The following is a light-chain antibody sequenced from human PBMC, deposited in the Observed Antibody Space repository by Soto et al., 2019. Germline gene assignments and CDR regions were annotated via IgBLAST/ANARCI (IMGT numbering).Light chain of an antibody. J-gene: IGKJ1*01. V-gene: IGKV1-39*01. CDR3: QQSYSTPWT. CDR1: QSIISY. CDR2: AAA. Sequence: DIQMTQSPSSLSASVGDRVTITCRASQSIISYLNWYQQKPGKAPKLLIYAAASSRTGVPSRFSGSGSGTDVTLTISSLQPEDFATFYYQQSYSTPWTFGQGTKVEIK.